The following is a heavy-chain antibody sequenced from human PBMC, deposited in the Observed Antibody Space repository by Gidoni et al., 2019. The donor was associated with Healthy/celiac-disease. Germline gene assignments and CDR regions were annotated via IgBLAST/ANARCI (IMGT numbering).Heavy chain of an antibody. D-gene: IGHD2-15*01. CDR1: GGPLSSYY. Sequence: QVQLQESGPGLVKPSETLSLTCTVSGGPLSSYYWSWIRQPPGNGLEWIGYIYYSGSTNYNPSLKSRVTISVDTSKNQFSLKLSSVTAADTAVYYCARLSLGSGWYYGMDVWGQGTTVTVSS. CDR2: IYYSGST. J-gene: IGHJ6*02. CDR3: ARLSLGSGWYYGMDV. V-gene: IGHV4-59*08.